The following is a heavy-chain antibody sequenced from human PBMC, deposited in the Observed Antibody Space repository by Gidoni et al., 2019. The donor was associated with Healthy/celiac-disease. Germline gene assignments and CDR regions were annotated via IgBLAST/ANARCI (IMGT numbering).Heavy chain of an antibody. CDR3: AVGDYYDSSGYCFDY. J-gene: IGHJ4*02. V-gene: IGHV4-34*01. Sequence: QVQLQQWGAGLLKPSETLSLTCAVYGGSFSGYYWSWIRQPPGKGLEWNGEINHSGSTNYNPSLKSRVTISVDTSKNQFSLKLSSVTAADTAVYYCAVGDYYDSSGYCFDYWGQGTLVTVSS. CDR2: INHSGST. D-gene: IGHD3-22*01. CDR1: GGSFSGYY.